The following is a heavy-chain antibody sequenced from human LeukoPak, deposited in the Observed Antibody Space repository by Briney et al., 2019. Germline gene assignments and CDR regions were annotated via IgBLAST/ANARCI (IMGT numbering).Heavy chain of an antibody. CDR1: GYSFTSYW. V-gene: IGHV5-51*01. D-gene: IGHD4-17*01. CDR3: ARHYGAQQDAFDI. CDR2: IYPGDSDT. J-gene: IGHJ3*02. Sequence: PGESLKISCKGSGYSFTSYWIGWVRQLPGKGLEWMGIIYPGDSDTRYSPSFQGQVTISADKSISTAYLQWSSLKASDTAMYYCARHYGAQQDAFDIWGQGTMVTVSS.